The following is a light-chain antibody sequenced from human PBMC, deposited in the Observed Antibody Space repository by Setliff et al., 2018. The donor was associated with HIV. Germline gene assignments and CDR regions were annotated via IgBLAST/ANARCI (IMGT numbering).Light chain of an antibody. Sequence: QSALTQPASVSGSPGQSITISCTGTSNVIGAYNRVSWFQQLPGKVPKLMIYDVTHRPSGTSSRFSGSQSGNTASLTISGLQAEDEADYYCSSITTGGASDVFGTGTKVTVL. V-gene: IGLV2-14*03. J-gene: IGLJ1*01. CDR2: DVT. CDR1: SNVIGAYNR. CDR3: SSITTGGASDV.